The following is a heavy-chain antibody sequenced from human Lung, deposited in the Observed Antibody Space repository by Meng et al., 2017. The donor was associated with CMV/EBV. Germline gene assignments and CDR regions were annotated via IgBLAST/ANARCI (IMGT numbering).Heavy chain of an antibody. CDR3: ARDASGSGSFLT. Sequence: VSVGSITSDGYHWTWIRQPTGKGLEWLGYIYNGGTIDYRPSLKSRLTLSFDASKTQFSLKLTSVTAADTAVYFCARDASGSGSFLTWGQGILVTVSS. V-gene: IGHV4-30-4*08. J-gene: IGHJ4*02. CDR2: IYNGGTI. CDR1: VGSITSDGYH. D-gene: IGHD3-10*01.